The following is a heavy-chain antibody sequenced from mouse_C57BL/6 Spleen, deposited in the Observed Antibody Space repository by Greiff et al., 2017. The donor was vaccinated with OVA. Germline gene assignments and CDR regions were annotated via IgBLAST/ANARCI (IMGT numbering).Heavy chain of an antibody. D-gene: IGHD2-4*01. V-gene: IGHV3-1*01. CDR2: ISYSGST. Sequence: EVKLMESGPGMVKPSQSLSLTCTVTGYSITSGYDWHWIRHFPGNKLEWMGYISYSGSTNYNPSLKSRISITHDTSKNHFFLKLNSVTTEDTATYYCARGDYEYDEKYFDVWGTGTTVTVSS. CDR3: ARGDYEYDEKYFDV. J-gene: IGHJ1*03. CDR1: GYSITSGYD.